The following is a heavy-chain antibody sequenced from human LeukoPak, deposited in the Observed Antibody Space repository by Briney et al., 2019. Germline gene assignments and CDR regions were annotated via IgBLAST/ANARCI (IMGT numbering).Heavy chain of an antibody. CDR1: GFPFSKVW. Sequence: GSLSLSCAVSGFPFSKVWMRWVRQAPGKGLEWVGRIKSKTDGGTTNYAAPVKGRLTISRDDSKNTLYLQMNSLRAEDTAVYYCARDPDSYGSDFDYWGQGTLVTVSS. D-gene: IGHD5-18*01. CDR3: ARDPDSYGSDFDY. J-gene: IGHJ4*02. CDR2: IKSKTDGGTT. V-gene: IGHV3-15*01.